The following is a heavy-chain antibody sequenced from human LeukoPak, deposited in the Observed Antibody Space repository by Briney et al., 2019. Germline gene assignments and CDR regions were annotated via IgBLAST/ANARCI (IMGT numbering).Heavy chain of an antibody. D-gene: IGHD2-15*01. V-gene: IGHV3-9*01. Sequence: PGRSLRLSCAASGFTFDDYAMHWVRQAPGKGLEWVSGISWNSGSIGYADSVKGRFTISRDNAKNSLYLQMNSLRAEDRAVYYCAREEWWFDYWGQGTLVTVSS. CDR1: GFTFDDYA. CDR3: AREEWWFDY. J-gene: IGHJ4*02. CDR2: ISWNSGSI.